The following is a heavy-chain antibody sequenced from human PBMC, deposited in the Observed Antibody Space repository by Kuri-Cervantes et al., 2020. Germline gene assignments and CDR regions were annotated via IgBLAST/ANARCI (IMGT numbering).Heavy chain of an antibody. CDR2: INPNSGHT. CDR3: TREVRVGGKYFDY. J-gene: IGHJ4*02. V-gene: IGHV1-2*06. CDR1: GYTLSDHF. D-gene: IGHD3-16*01. Sequence: ESLKISCKSSGYTLSDHFMHWVRQAPGQGLEWMGRINPNSGHTDSAQKFQGRATMTRDTSINTAYMELSSLRSDDTAVYYCTREVRVGGKYFDYWGQGALVTVSS.